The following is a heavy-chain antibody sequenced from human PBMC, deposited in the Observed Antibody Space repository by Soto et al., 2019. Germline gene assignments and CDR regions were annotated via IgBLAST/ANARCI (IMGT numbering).Heavy chain of an antibody. Sequence: QLQLQESGPGLVKPSQTLSLTCTVSGGSISSGGYYWTWIRQHPGKGLEWTGYNYYSGITYYNPSLKSRVTISLDTSKNQFSLKLSSVTAADTAVYYCARGSSIAGLYYGMDVWGQGTTVTVSS. CDR1: GGSISSGGYY. CDR2: NYYSGIT. D-gene: IGHD6-6*01. V-gene: IGHV4-31*03. J-gene: IGHJ6*02. CDR3: ARGSSIAGLYYGMDV.